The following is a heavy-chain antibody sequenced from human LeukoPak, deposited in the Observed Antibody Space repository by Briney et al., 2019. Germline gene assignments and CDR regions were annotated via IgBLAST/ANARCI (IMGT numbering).Heavy chain of an antibody. CDR3: AGHSFDTVDAFDV. V-gene: IGHV5-51*01. D-gene: IGHD2-2*02. CDR1: GYSLTSYW. CDR2: IYPGDSDT. J-gene: IGHJ3*01. Sequence: GESLKISCKGSGYSLTSYWIGWVRQMPGKGLEWMGIIYPGDSDTRYSPSFQGQVTISADKSISTAYLQWSSLRASDTAMYFCAGHSFDTVDAFDVWGQGTIVTVSA.